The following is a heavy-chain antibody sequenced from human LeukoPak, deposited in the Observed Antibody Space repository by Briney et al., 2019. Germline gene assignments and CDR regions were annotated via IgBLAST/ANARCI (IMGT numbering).Heavy chain of an antibody. CDR3: ARFAGYSSSWPLDY. CDR2: IWYDGSNK. J-gene: IGHJ4*02. D-gene: IGHD6-13*01. V-gene: IGHV3-33*01. Sequence: GRSLRLSCAASGFTFSTYGMHWVRQAPGKGLEWVAVIWYDGSNKYYADSVKGRFTISRDNSKNTLYLQMNSLRAEDTAVYYCARFAGYSSSWPLDYWGQGTLLTVSS. CDR1: GFTFSTYG.